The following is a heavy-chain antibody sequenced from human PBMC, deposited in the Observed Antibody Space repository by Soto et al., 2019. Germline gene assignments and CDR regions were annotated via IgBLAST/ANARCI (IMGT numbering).Heavy chain of an antibody. J-gene: IGHJ6*02. V-gene: IGHV1-69*01. CDR3: ARDGEEYSSGWMNYYYYGMDV. Sequence: QVQLVQSGAEVKKPGSSVKVSCKASGGTFSSYAISWVRQAPGQGLEWRGGIIPIFGTANYAQKFQGRVTITADEATSTAYMELSSLRSEDTAVYYCARDGEEYSSGWMNYYYYGMDVWGQGTTVTVSS. CDR2: IIPIFGTA. D-gene: IGHD6-19*01. CDR1: GGTFSSYA.